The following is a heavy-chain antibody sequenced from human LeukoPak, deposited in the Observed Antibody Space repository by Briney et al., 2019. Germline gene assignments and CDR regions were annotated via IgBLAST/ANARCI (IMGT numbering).Heavy chain of an antibody. V-gene: IGHV3-21*01. CDR3: ARDPDNFGVVIPGGYYYMDV. D-gene: IGHD3-3*01. J-gene: IGHJ6*03. CDR2: ISSSSSYI. CDR1: GFTFSSYS. Sequence: GRSLRLSCAASGFTFSSYSMNWVRQAPGKGLEWVSSISSSSSYIYYADSVKGRFTISRDNAKNSLYLQMNSLRAEDTAVYYCARDPDNFGVVIPGGYYYMDVWGKGTTVTVSS.